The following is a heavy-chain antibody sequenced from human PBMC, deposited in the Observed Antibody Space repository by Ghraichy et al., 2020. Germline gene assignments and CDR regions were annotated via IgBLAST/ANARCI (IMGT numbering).Heavy chain of an antibody. CDR3: ARDPANWDYYYYYGMDV. Sequence: GGSLRLSCAASGFTFSSYSLSWVRQAPGKGLEWVAYISSSSSTIYYADSVKGRFTISRDNAKNSLYLQMNSLRDEDTAVYYCARDPANWDYYYYYGMDVWGQGTMVTVSS. V-gene: IGHV3-48*02. D-gene: IGHD7-27*01. CDR1: GFTFSSYS. J-gene: IGHJ6*02. CDR2: ISSSSSTI.